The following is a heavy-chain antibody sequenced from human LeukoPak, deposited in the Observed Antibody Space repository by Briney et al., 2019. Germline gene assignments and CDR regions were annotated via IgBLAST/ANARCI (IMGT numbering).Heavy chain of an antibody. CDR3: AKAPGYYYYYGMDV. CDR1: GFTFNSYA. Sequence: GGSLRLSCAASGFTFNSYAMSWVRQASGKGLEWVSSISNTGGSTYDADSMKGRFTISRDNSKNTLYLQMNSLRAEDTAVYYCAKAPGYYYYYGMDVWGHGTTVTVSS. J-gene: IGHJ6*02. CDR2: ISNTGGST. V-gene: IGHV3-23*01.